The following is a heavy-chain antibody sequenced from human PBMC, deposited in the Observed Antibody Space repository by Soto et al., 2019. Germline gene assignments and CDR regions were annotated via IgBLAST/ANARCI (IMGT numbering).Heavy chain of an antibody. CDR2: IYYSGST. V-gene: IGHV4-59*01. D-gene: IGHD3-10*01. J-gene: IGHJ4*02. Sequence: PSETLSLTCTVSGGSICSYYWSWIRQHPGKGLEWIGYIYYSGSTNYNPSLKSRVTISVDTSKNQFSLKLSSVTAADTAVYYCARAPRGNYGYPSYFDYWGQGTLVTVSS. CDR3: ARAPRGNYGYPSYFDY. CDR1: GGSICSYY.